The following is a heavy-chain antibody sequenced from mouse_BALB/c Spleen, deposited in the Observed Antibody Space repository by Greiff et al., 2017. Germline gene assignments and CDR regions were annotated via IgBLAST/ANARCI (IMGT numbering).Heavy chain of an antibody. J-gene: IGHJ3*01. V-gene: IGHV1-7*01. D-gene: IGHD3-2*01. CDR2: INPSTGYT. CDR1: GYTFTSYW. Sequence: ESGAELAKPGASVKMSCKASGYTFTSYWMHWVKQRPGQGLEWIGYINPSTGYTEYNQKFKDKATLTADKSSSTAYMQLSSLTSEDSAVYYCAKTARATWFAYWGQGTLVTVSA. CDR3: AKTARATWFAY.